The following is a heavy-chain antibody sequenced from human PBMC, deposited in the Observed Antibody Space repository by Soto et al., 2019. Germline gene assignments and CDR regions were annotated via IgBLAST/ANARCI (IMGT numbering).Heavy chain of an antibody. V-gene: IGHV3-33*01. J-gene: IGHJ4*02. CDR2: IWYDGSNK. Sequence: GGSLSLSCAASGFTFSSYGMHLVRQAPGKGLEWVAVIWYDGSNKYYADSVKGRFTISRDNSKNTLYLQMNSLRAEDTAVYYCARDRTLTFSGSSHYFDYWGQGTLVTVSS. CDR1: GFTFSSYG. CDR3: ARDRTLTFSGSSHYFDY. D-gene: IGHD1-26*01.